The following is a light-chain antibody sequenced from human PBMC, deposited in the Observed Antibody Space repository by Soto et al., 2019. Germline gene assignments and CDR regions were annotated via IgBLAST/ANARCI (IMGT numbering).Light chain of an antibody. CDR1: SSDVGSYNL. CDR3: CSYACSSTPIYV. CDR2: EGS. V-gene: IGLV2-23*01. Sequence: QSALTQPASVSGSPGQSITISCTGTSSDVGSYNLVSWYQQHPGKAPKLMIYEGSKRPSGVSNRFSGSKSGNTASLTISGLQAEDEADYYCCSYACSSTPIYVFGTGTKLTVL. J-gene: IGLJ1*01.